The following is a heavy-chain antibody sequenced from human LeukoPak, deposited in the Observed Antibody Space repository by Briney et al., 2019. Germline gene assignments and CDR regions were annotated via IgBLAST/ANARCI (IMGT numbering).Heavy chain of an antibody. CDR1: GFTFSSYS. J-gene: IGHJ6*03. D-gene: IGHD3-16*02. CDR3: ARLTSLGELSLTGQYYYYYMDV. Sequence: GRSLRLSCAASGFTFSSYSMNWVRQAPGKGLEWVSYISSSSSTIYYADSVKGRFTISRDNAKNSLYLQMNSLRAEDTAVYYCARLTSLGELSLTGQYYYYYMDVWGKGTTVTVSS. CDR2: ISSSSSTI. V-gene: IGHV3-48*01.